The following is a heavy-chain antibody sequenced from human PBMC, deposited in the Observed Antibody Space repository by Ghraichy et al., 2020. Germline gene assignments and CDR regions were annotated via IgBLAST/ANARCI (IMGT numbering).Heavy chain of an antibody. J-gene: IGHJ4*02. D-gene: IGHD3-10*01. V-gene: IGHV3-7*04. CDR1: GFTFSSYW. Sequence: GSLRLSCAASGFTFSSYWMSWVRQASGKGLEWVANIKQDGSEKYYVDSVKGRFTISRDNAKNSLYLQMNSLRAEDTAVYYCARDPNYYGSGSYDYWGQGTLVTVSS. CDR2: IKQDGSEK. CDR3: ARDPNYYGSGSYDY.